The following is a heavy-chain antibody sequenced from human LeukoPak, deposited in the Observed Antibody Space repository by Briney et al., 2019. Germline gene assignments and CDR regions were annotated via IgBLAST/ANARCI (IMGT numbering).Heavy chain of an antibody. D-gene: IGHD3-16*01. CDR2: ISSSGSTI. J-gene: IGHJ2*01. V-gene: IGHV3-11*04. Sequence: GGSLRLSCAASGFTVSGNYMTWVRQAPGKGLEWVSYISSSGSTIYYADSVKGRFTISRDNAKNSLYLQTNSLRAEDTAVYYCASGVWGAGANWYFDLWGRGTLVTVSS. CDR1: GFTVSGNY. CDR3: ASGVWGAGANWYFDL.